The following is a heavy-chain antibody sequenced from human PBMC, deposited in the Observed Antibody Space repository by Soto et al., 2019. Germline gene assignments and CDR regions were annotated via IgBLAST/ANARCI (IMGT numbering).Heavy chain of an antibody. J-gene: IGHJ5*02. V-gene: IGHV1-69*05. D-gene: IGHD6-13*01. CDR2: IIPIFGTA. Sequence: SVKVSCKASGGTFSSYAISWVRQAPGQGLEWMGGIIPIFGTANYAQKFQGRVTITRDTSASTAYMELSSLRSEDTAVYYCARDLAAAGTSWFDPWGQGPLVTVSS. CDR3: ARDLAAAGTSWFDP. CDR1: GGTFSSYA.